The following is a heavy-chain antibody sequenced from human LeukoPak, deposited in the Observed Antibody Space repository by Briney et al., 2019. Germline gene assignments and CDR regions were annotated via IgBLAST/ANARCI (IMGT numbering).Heavy chain of an antibody. CDR3: ARDRAGTTLFGY. Sequence: SETLSLTCTVSGGSISGGGYYWSWIRQHPGKGLEWIGYIYYSGSTYYNPSLKSRVTISVDTSKNQFSLKLSSVTAADTAVYYCARDRAGTTLFGYWGQGTLVTVSS. J-gene: IGHJ4*02. D-gene: IGHD1-1*01. CDR1: GGSISGGGYY. V-gene: IGHV4-31*03. CDR2: IYYSGST.